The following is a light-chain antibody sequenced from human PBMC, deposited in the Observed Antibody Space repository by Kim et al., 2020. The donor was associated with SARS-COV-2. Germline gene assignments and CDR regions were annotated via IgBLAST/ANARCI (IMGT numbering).Light chain of an antibody. CDR1: QGISSY. Sequence: SASTGARVTISCRACQGISSYLAWYQQKPGKAPKLLIYAASTLQSGVPSRFSGSGSGTDFTLTLSCLQSEDFATYYCQQYYSYPYPFGQGTKLEF. V-gene: IGKV1-8*01. CDR3: QQYYSYPYP. J-gene: IGKJ2*01. CDR2: AAS.